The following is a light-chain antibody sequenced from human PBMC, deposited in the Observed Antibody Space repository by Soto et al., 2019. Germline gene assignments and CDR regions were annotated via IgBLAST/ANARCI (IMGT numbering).Light chain of an antibody. Sequence: QSVLTQLPSASGTPGQRVTISRSGSSSNIGSNTVNWYQQLPGTAPKLVIYSNNQRPSGVPDRFSGSKSGTSASLAISGLQSEDEADYYCVAWDDGLNGYVVFGGGTKVTVL. CDR3: VAWDDGLNGYVV. CDR2: SNN. CDR1: SSNIGSNT. V-gene: IGLV1-44*01. J-gene: IGLJ2*01.